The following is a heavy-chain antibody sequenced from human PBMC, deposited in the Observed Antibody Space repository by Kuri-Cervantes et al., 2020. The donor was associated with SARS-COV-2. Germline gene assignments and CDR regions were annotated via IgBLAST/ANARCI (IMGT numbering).Heavy chain of an antibody. CDR2: MNPNNGNT. CDR3: ARTLVRRGDYGYYYPYMDV. V-gene: IGHV1-8*03. Sequence: ASVQDSCKASGYTFTSYGINWVRQATGQGLEWMGWMNPNNGNTGYAQKFQGRVTITRNTSISTAYMELSSLRSEDTAVYYCARTLVRRGDYGYYYPYMDVWGRGTTVTVSS. CDR1: GYTFTSYG. J-gene: IGHJ6*03. D-gene: IGHD4-17*01.